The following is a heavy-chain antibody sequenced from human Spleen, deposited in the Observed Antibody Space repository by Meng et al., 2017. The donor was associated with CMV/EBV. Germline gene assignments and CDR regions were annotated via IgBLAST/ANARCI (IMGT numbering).Heavy chain of an antibody. Sequence: MAHTYAVYGGSLTDYYWSWIRQSPEKGLEWIGNISHSGRTNYIPSLKSRVTISVDTSNNQFSLKVTSVTAADTAVYYCARGRTDFDSWGQGTLVTVSS. J-gene: IGHJ4*02. CDR2: ISHSGRT. CDR1: GGSLTDYY. CDR3: ARGRTDFDS. D-gene: IGHD1-1*01. V-gene: IGHV4-34*01.